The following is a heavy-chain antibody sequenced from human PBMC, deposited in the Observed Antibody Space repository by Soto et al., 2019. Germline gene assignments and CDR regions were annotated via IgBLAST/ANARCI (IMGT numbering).Heavy chain of an antibody. D-gene: IGHD3-16*01. J-gene: IGHJ4*02. CDR3: AHSPWGAAPDY. CDR2: IYWNDDK. CDR1: GFSLSARGVG. Sequence: SGPTLVNPTQTLTLTCSVSGFSLSARGVGVGWIRQPPGKALEWLAIIYWNDDKLYSPSLKSRLTITMDTAENQVVLTMTNMDPVDTATYFCAHSPWGAAPDYWGQGTVVTVSS. V-gene: IGHV2-5*01.